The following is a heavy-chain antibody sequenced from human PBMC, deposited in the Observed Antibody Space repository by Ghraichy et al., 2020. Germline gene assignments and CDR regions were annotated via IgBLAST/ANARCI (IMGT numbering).Heavy chain of an antibody. J-gene: IGHJ4*02. Sequence: LSLTCAASGFTFSSYAMSWVRQAPGKGLEWVSAISGGGGSTYYADSVKGRFTISRDNSKNTLYLQMNSLRAEDTAVYYCAKEVVEYSSSPPLAWGQGTLVTVSS. V-gene: IGHV3-23*01. CDR3: AKEVVEYSSSPPLA. CDR1: GFTFSSYA. CDR2: ISGGGGST. D-gene: IGHD6-6*01.